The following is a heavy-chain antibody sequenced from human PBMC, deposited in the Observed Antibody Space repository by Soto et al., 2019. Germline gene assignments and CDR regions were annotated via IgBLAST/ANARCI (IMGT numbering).Heavy chain of an antibody. CDR3: ARDGGVLGELNYYYYGMDV. CDR2: IYYSGST. Sequence: KSSETLSLTCTVSGGSISSYYWSWIRQPPGKGLEWIGYIYYSGSTNYNPSLKSRVTISVDTSKNQFSLKLSSVTAADTAVYYCARDGGVLGELNYYYYGMDVWGQGTTVTVSS. CDR1: GGSISSYY. V-gene: IGHV4-59*01. J-gene: IGHJ6*02. D-gene: IGHD3-16*01.